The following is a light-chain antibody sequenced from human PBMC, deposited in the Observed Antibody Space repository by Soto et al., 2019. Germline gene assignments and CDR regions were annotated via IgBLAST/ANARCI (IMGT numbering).Light chain of an antibody. CDR3: ASWDDSLNGPV. Sequence: QSVLTQPPSASGTPGQRVTISCSGSSSNVGGNPVNWYQHVPTPATKLLIYTNTQRPSGVPDRFSGSKSGTSSSLAISGLQSEDEADYYCASWDDSLNGPVFGTGTKLTVL. CDR1: SSNVGGNP. J-gene: IGLJ1*01. V-gene: IGLV1-44*01. CDR2: TNT.